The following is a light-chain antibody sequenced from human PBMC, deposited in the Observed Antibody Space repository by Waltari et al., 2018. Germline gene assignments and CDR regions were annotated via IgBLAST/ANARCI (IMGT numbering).Light chain of an antibody. J-gene: IGLJ1*01. V-gene: IGLV1-44*01. CDR2: SHN. Sequence: QSVLTQPPSASGTPGQPVTISCSGSSSNVGSSTVSWYQQPPGTAPKLLIFSHNRRPSGVPDRVSGSKSGSAASRAISGLQSEDEADYFCAAWDDSLNGFYVFGTGTRVTVL. CDR3: AAWDDSLNGFYV. CDR1: SSNVGSST.